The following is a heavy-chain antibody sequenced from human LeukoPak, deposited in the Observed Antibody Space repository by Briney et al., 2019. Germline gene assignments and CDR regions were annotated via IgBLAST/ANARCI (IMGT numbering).Heavy chain of an antibody. Sequence: SVKVSCKASGDTFSSYAISWVRQAPGQGLEWMGGIIPIFGTANYAQKFQGRVTITADESTSTAYMELSSLRSEDTAVYYCARSGLEQLAPFDYWGQGTLVTVSS. CDR2: IIPIFGTA. J-gene: IGHJ4*02. CDR3: ARSGLEQLAPFDY. D-gene: IGHD6-13*01. CDR1: GDTFSSYA. V-gene: IGHV1-69*13.